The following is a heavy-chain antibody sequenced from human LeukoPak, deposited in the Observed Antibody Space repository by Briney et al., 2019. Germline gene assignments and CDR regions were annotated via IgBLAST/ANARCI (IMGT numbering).Heavy chain of an antibody. CDR2: ISSSSSTI. CDR1: GFTFSSYS. J-gene: IGHJ4*02. Sequence: PGGSLRLSCAASGFTFSSYSMTWVRQAPGKGLEWVSYISSSSSTIYYADSVKGRFTISRDNAKNSLYLQMNSLSAEDTAVYYCASVQDCGGDCYSVNWGQGTLVTVSS. V-gene: IGHV3-48*01. D-gene: IGHD2-21*02. CDR3: ASVQDCGGDCYSVN.